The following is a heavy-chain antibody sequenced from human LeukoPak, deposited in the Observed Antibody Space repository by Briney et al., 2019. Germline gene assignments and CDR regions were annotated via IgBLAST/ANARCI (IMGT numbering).Heavy chain of an antibody. CDR3: AQSPALIAARHFVY. CDR1: GFTFSSYA. CDR2: ISGSGGST. Sequence: GGSLRLSCAASGFTFSSYAMSWVRQAPGKGLEWVAAISGSGGSTYYVDSVKGRFTISRDNSKNTLYLQMNSLRAEDTAVYYCAQSPALIAARHFVYWGQGTLVTVSS. D-gene: IGHD6-6*01. J-gene: IGHJ4*02. V-gene: IGHV3-23*01.